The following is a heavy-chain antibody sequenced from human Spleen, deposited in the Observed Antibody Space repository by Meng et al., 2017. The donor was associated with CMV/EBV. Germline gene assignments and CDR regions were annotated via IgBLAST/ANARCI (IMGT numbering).Heavy chain of an antibody. D-gene: IGHD2-2*02. CDR2: IQEDGTVT. J-gene: IGHJ3*02. Sequence: FTFSNYWMTWVRQAPGKGLEWVANIQEDGTVTHYLDSVKGRFTISRDNAKNSLFLQMNRLGAEDTAVYYCARDDSKYQVLYYDAFDIWGQGTMVTVSS. CDR3: ARDDSKYQVLYYDAFDI. CDR1: FTFSNYW. V-gene: IGHV3-7*01.